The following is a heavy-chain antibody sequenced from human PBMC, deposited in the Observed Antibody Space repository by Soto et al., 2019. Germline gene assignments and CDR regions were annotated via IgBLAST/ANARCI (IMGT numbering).Heavy chain of an antibody. CDR2: IYYSGST. CDR3: ARVRQYHLECLLFDY. Sequence: SETLSLTCTVSGGSISSGGYYWSWIRQHPGKGLEWIGYIYYSGSTYYNPSLKSRVTISVDTSKNQFSLKLSSVTAADTAVYYCARVRQYHLECLLFDYWGQGTRVTVSS. D-gene: IGHD3-3*01. V-gene: IGHV4-31*03. CDR1: GGSISSGGYY. J-gene: IGHJ4*02.